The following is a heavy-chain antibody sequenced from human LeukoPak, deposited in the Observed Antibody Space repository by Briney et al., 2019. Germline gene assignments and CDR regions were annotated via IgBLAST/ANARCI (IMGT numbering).Heavy chain of an antibody. Sequence: TETLSLTCTVSGGSISSYYWSWIRQPPGKVLEWIGYIYYSGSTNYNPSLKSRVTISVDTSKNQFSLKLSSVTAADTAVYYCAREVYDSSGYYYFGYTDVWGKGTTVTISS. J-gene: IGHJ6*03. V-gene: IGHV4-59*01. CDR1: GGSISSYY. CDR2: IYYSGST. D-gene: IGHD3-22*01. CDR3: AREVYDSSGYYYFGYTDV.